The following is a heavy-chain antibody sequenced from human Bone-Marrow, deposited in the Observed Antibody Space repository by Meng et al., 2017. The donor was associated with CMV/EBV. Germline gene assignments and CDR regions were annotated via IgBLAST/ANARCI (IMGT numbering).Heavy chain of an antibody. CDR1: GFTFSNAW. V-gene: IGHV3-15*01. J-gene: IGHJ3*02. Sequence: GESLKISCAAAGFTFSNAWMSWVRQAPGKGLEWVGRTKSKTDGGTTDYAAPVKGRFTISRDNAKNSLYLQMNSLRAEDTAVYYCATAHGIVDAFDIWGQGTMVTVSS. CDR3: ATAHGIVDAFDI. CDR2: TKSKTDGGTT. D-gene: IGHD1-1*01.